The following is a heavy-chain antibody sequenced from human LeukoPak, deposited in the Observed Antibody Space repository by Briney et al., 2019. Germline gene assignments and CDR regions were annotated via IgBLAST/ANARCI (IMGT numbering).Heavy chain of an antibody. J-gene: IGHJ4*02. V-gene: IGHV1-2*02. CDR1: GYTFTGYY. Sequence: ASVKVSCKASGYTFTGYYMRWVRQAPGQGLEWMGWINPNSGDTSYAREFQDRVTMTRDTSLSTAYMELSRLRSDDTAVYARRPINCIITNCYVDYWGQGTLVTVSS. CDR2: INPNSGDT. D-gene: IGHD2-2*01. CDR3: RPINCIITNCYVDY.